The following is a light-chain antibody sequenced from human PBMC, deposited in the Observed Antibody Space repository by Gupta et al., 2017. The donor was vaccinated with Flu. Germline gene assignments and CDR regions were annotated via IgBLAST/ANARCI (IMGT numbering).Light chain of an antibody. Sequence: IQITQSPSSLYASVGDRVTITCRASQGISTYLAWFQQKPGRVPKSLIYAASRLQSGVPSKFSGSGSGTDFTLTISSLQPEDFATYYCQQYNSFPLTFGGGTKVEIK. V-gene: IGKV1-16*02. CDR3: QQYNSFPLT. CDR2: AAS. CDR1: QGISTY. J-gene: IGKJ4*01.